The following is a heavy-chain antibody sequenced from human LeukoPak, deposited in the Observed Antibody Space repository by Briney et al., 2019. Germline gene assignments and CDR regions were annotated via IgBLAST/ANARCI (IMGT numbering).Heavy chain of an antibody. V-gene: IGHV1-8*01. J-gene: IGHJ4*02. CDR1: GYTFTSYD. CDR2: MNPNSGNT. D-gene: IGHD3-10*01. CDR3: ARGSRYGSGSYCGY. Sequence: ASVKVSCKASGYTFTSYDINWVRQATGQGLEWMGWMNPNSGNTGYVQKFQGRVTMTRNTSISTAYMELSSLRSEDTAVYYCARGSRYGSGSYCGYWGQGTLVTVSS.